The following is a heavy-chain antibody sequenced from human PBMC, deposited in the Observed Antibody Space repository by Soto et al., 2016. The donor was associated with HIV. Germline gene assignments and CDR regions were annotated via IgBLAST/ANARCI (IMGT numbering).Heavy chain of an antibody. CDR1: GYTFTAYY. Sequence: QVQLVQSGAEVKKPGASVKVSCKSSGYTFTAYYMHWVRQAPGQGLEWMGWINPNSGGTNYPQKFQGRVTMTRDTSISTAYMELSRLRSDDTAVYYCARGGNSRIAVAPYWGQGTLVTVSS. J-gene: IGHJ4*02. CDR3: ARGGNSRIAVAPY. CDR2: INPNSGGT. V-gene: IGHV1-2*02. D-gene: IGHD6-19*01.